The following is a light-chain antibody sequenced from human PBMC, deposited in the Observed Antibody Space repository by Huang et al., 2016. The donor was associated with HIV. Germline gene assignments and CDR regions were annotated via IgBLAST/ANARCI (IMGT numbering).Light chain of an antibody. Sequence: EIVMTQSPATLSVSPGERATLSCRASQSVNSNLSWYQQNPGQAPRRFIYGASTRATGILARVSGSGSGTEVTLTISSLQSEDCAVYYCQHYNDWPPWTFGQGTKVEIK. V-gene: IGKV3-15*01. CDR2: GAS. CDR1: QSVNSN. CDR3: QHYNDWPPWT. J-gene: IGKJ1*01.